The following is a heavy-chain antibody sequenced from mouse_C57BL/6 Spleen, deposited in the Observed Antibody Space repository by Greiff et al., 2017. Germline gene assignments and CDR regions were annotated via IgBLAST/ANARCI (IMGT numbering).Heavy chain of an antibody. CDR3: ARDDGYSLDY. D-gene: IGHD2-3*01. CDR1: GYTFTNYW. CDR2: IYPGGGYT. J-gene: IGHJ2*01. V-gene: IGHV1-63*01. Sequence: QVQLQQSGAELVRPGASVKMSCKASGYTFTNYWIGWAKQRPGHGLEWIGDIYPGGGYTNYNEKFKGKATLTADKSSSTAYMQFSSLTSEDCAIYYCARDDGYSLDYWGQGTTVTVSS.